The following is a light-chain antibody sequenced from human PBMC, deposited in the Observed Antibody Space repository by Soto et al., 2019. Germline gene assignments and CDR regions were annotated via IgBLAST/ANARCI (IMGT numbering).Light chain of an antibody. V-gene: IGKV1-9*01. CDR3: QQINIYPYT. CDR2: AAS. CDR1: PVTTNH. Sequence: DIQLTQSPSFLSASVGDRVTITCRASPVTTNHLAWYHQKPGKDPKLLIYAASTLQSGVPSRFSGSGSGTEFSLTISSLQHEDFAAYYCQQINIYPYTFGQGTKLEIK. J-gene: IGKJ2*01.